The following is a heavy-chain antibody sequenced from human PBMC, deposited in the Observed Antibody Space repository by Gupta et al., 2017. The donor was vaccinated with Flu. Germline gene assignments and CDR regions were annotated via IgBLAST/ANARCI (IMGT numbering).Heavy chain of an antibody. V-gene: IGHV3-72*01. CDR3: ARVWGTYLSADHMDV. D-gene: IGHD3-16*01. CDR2: IRDKANSYTT. CDR1: GFTFRDHY. J-gene: IGHJ6*03. Sequence: EVQLVESGGDLVQPGGSLRLSCAASGFTFRDHYMDWVRQAPGKGLEWIGRIRDKANSYTTEYAASVKGRFSISRDDSENSVYLQMNSLRTEDTAVYYCARVWGTYLSADHMDVWGKGTTVIVSS.